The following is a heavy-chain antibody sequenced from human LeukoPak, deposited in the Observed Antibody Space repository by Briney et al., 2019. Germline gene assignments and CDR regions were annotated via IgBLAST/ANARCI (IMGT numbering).Heavy chain of an antibody. J-gene: IGHJ4*02. CDR1: GGSISSGGYR. V-gene: IGHV4-31*03. CDR3: ARAFSSGYYYFDY. CDR2: IFYSGST. D-gene: IGHD3-22*01. Sequence: PSETLSLTCTVAGGSISSGGYRWSWIRQHPGKGLEWIGYIFYSGSTYYSPSLKSRVTISVDTSKNQFSLKLSSVTAADTAVYYCARAFSSGYYYFDYWGQGTLVTVSS.